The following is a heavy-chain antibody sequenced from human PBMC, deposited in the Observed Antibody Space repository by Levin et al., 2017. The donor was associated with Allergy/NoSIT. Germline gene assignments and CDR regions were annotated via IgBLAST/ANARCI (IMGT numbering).Heavy chain of an antibody. CDR1: GFSFSTYA. D-gene: IGHD2-21*01. CDR2: ITSSGDRA. V-gene: IGHV3-23*01. Sequence: PGGSLRLSCAASGFSFSTYAMTWVRQAPGKGLEWVSCITSSGDRAFYADSVKGRFTISRDNSKNTLYLQMNSLRAEDTALYYCAIDLFEERQGPWGQGTKVTVSS. J-gene: IGHJ3*01. CDR3: AIDLFEERQGP.